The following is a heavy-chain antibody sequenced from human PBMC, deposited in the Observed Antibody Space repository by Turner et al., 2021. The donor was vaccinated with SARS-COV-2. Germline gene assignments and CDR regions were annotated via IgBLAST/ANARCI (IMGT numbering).Heavy chain of an antibody. CDR1: GYTFTGYY. V-gene: IGHV1-2*02. J-gene: IGHJ1*01. CDR2: INPNSGGT. Sequence: QVQLVQSGAEVKKPGASVKVSCKASGYTFTGYYMHWVRQAPGQGLEWMGWINPNSGGTNYAQKFQGRVTMTRDTSISTAYMELSRLRSDDTAVYYCARAMVRGVNAFAEYFQHWGQGTLVTVSS. CDR3: ARAMVRGVNAFAEYFQH. D-gene: IGHD3-10*01.